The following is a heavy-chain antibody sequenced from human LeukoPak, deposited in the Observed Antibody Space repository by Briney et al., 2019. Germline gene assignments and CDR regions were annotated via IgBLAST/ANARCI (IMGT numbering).Heavy chain of an antibody. V-gene: IGHV1-2*02. D-gene: IGHD3-3*01. CDR2: INPNSGGT. Sequence: ASVKVSCKASGYTFTGYYMHWVRQAPGQGLEWMGWINPNSGGTNYAQKFQGRVTMTRDTSISTAYMELSRLRPDDTAVYYCASAVEWLLYYFDYWGQGTLVTVSS. CDR1: GYTFTGYY. CDR3: ASAVEWLLYYFDY. J-gene: IGHJ4*02.